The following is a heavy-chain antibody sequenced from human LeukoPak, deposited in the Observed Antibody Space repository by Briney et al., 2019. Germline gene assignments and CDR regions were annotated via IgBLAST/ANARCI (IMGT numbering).Heavy chain of an antibody. Sequence: SETLSLTCTVSGGSISSYCWSWVRQPPGKGLEWIGYIYTSGSTDYNPSLKSRVTMSVDTSKNQLSMELRFLTAADTAVYYCARGESGTDYWGQGTLVTVSS. CDR1: GGSISSYC. CDR3: ARGESGTDY. V-gene: IGHV4-4*08. J-gene: IGHJ4*02. D-gene: IGHD1-26*01. CDR2: IYTSGST.